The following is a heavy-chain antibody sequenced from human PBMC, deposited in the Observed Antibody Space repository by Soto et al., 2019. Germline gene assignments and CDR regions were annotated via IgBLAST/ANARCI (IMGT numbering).Heavy chain of an antibody. D-gene: IGHD6-19*01. CDR2: ISAYNGNT. CDR3: ARDSSGWYHDNWFDP. V-gene: IGHV1-18*01. Sequence: GAPVKVSCKASGYTFTGYGISWVRQAPGQGLEWMGWISAYNGNTNYAQKLQGRVTMTTDTSTSTAYMELRSLRSDDTAVYYCARDSSGWYHDNWFDPWGQGTLVTVSS. CDR1: GYTFTGYG. J-gene: IGHJ5*02.